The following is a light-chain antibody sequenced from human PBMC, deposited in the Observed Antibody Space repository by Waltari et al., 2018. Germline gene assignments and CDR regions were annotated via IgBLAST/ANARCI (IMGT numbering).Light chain of an antibody. J-gene: IGKJ4*01. CDR2: GAS. Sequence: LSLSPGERATLSCRASQSVSSNSLAWYQQKYGQAPRLLIYGASSRATGIPDRFSGSGSGTDFTLTISRLEPEDFAVYYCQQHGNSPSPTFGGGTKVEIK. CDR3: QQHGNSPSPT. CDR1: QSVSSNS. V-gene: IGKV3-20*01.